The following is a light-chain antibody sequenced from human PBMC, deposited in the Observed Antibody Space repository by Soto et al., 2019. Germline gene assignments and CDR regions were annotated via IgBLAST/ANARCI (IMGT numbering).Light chain of an antibody. V-gene: IGLV2-23*01. J-gene: IGLJ2*01. Sequence: QSALTQPASVSGSPGQSITISCTGTSSDVGSYNLVSWYQQHLGKAPKLMIYEGSKRPSGVSNRFSGSKSGNTASLTISGLQAEDEADYYCCSYAGSSIAVFGGGTKLTVL. CDR1: SSDVGSYNL. CDR2: EGS. CDR3: CSYAGSSIAV.